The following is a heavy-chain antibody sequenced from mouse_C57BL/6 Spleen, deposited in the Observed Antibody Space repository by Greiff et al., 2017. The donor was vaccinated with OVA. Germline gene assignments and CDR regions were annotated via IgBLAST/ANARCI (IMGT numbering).Heavy chain of an antibody. CDR1: GYTFTDYY. CDR2: INPNNGGT. J-gene: IGHJ4*01. D-gene: IGHD2-2*01. V-gene: IGHV1-26*01. Sequence: EVQLQQSGPELVKPGASVKISCKASGYTFTDYYMNWVKQSHGKSLEWIGDINPNNGGTSYNQKFKGKATLTVDKSSSTAYMELRSLTSEDSAVYYCARVDLLWLRRGAMDYWGQGTSVTVSS. CDR3: ARVDLLWLRRGAMDY.